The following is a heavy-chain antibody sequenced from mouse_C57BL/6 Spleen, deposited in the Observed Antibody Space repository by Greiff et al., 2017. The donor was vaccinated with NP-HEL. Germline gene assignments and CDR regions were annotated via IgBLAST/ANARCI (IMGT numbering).Heavy chain of an antibody. CDR2: IDPSDSYT. J-gene: IGHJ4*01. V-gene: IGHV1-69*01. Sequence: QVQLQQSGAELVMPGASVKLSCKASGYTFTSYWMHWVKQRPGQGLEWIGEIDPSDSYTNYNQKFKGKSTLTVDKSSSTAYMQLSSLTSEDSAVYYCAREYYAMDYWGQGTSVTVSS. CDR3: AREYYAMDY. CDR1: GYTFTSYW.